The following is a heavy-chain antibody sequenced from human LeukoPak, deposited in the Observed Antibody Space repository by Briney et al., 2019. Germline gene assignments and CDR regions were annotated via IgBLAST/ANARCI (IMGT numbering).Heavy chain of an antibody. CDR3: ARRGYSGYVDFDY. Sequence: SETLSLTCAVSGYSISIGYYWGWIRQPPGKGLEWIGSIYHSGSTYYNPSLKSRVTISVDTSKNQFSLKLSSVTAADTAVYYCARRGYSGYVDFDYWGQGTLVTVS. J-gene: IGHJ4*02. CDR1: GYSISIGYY. D-gene: IGHD5-12*01. CDR2: IYHSGST. V-gene: IGHV4-38-2*01.